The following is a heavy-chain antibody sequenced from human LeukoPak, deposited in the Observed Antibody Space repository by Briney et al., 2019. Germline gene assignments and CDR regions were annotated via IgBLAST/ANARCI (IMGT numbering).Heavy chain of an antibody. CDR1: GYTFTVYY. J-gene: IGHJ6*03. V-gene: IGHV1-2*02. CDR2: IDPTSGAT. Sequence: ASVKVSCKPSGYTFTVYYIHWVRQAPRQGLEWMGWIDPTSGATNYAPKFQGRVTMTRDTSISTAYMELNSLRSDDTAVYLCARGVVAATFYYYMDVWGKGTTVTVSS. CDR3: ARGVVAATFYYYMDV. D-gene: IGHD2-15*01.